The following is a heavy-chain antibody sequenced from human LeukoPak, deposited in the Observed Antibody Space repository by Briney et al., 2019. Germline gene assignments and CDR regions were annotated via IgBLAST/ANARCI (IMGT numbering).Heavy chain of an antibody. CDR2: IYYSGSI. D-gene: IGHD3-22*01. CDR3: ARENPSGYYNRPIAY. J-gene: IGHJ4*02. Sequence: SDSLSLPRTVSGAPLCRYYWSWLRQPPGKGLEWMGDIYYSGSIKYNPTLKSRVTMSVDTSKNQFSLKLSSVTAADTAIYYCARENPSGYYNRPIAYSGQGTLVTVSS. V-gene: IGHV4-59*01. CDR1: GAPLCRYY.